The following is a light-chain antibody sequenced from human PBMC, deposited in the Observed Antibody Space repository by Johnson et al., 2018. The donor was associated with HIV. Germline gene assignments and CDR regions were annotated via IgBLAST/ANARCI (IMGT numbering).Light chain of an antibody. J-gene: IGLJ1*01. V-gene: IGLV1-51*02. CDR1: SSNIGNKY. Sequence: QSVLTQPPSVSAAPGQKVTISCSGSSSNIGNKYVSWYQQLPGTAPKLLIYENTKRPSGIPDRFSGSKSGTSATLAITGIQTGDEADYYCGTWDSSLSAHYVFGTGTKVTVL. CDR2: ENT. CDR3: GTWDSSLSAHYV.